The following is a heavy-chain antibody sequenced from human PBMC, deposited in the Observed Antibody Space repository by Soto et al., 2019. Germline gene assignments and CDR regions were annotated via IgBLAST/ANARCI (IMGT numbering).Heavy chain of an antibody. CDR2: INPRGGST. CDR3: ARGSSTVDY. D-gene: IGHD6-6*01. CDR1: GYIFTSYY. J-gene: IGHJ4*02. V-gene: IGHV1-46*03. Sequence: ASVEVSCQASGYIFTSYYIHWVRQAPGQGLEWMAIINPRGGSTSYAQKFQGRVTMTRDTSTSTVYMELSSLRSEDTAVYYCARGSSTVDYWGQGTLVTVSS.